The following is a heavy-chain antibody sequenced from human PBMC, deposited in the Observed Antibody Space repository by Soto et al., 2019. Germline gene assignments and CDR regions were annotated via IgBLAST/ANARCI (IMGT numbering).Heavy chain of an antibody. CDR2: ISYSGST. Sequence: PSETLSLTCTVSGGSISSYYWSWIRQPPGKGLEWIGYISYSGSTNYNPSLKSRVTISVDTSKNQFSLKLSSVTAADTAVYYCAREDYGMDVWGQGTTVTVSS. CDR1: GGSISSYY. CDR3: AREDYGMDV. V-gene: IGHV4-59*01. J-gene: IGHJ6*02.